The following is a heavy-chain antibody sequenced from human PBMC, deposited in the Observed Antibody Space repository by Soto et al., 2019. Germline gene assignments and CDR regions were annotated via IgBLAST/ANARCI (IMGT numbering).Heavy chain of an antibody. CDR2: ISSTSSFI. V-gene: IGHV3-21*01. CDR3: GGALRYCSGGICHPPAYEFVY. Sequence: EVQLVESGGGLVKPGGSLRVSCAASGFTFSTYNMNWVRQAPGKGLEWVSSISSTSSFIYYADSVKGRFTISRDNAKSSLSRHMHRLRAADTSVYYCGGALRYCSGGICHPPAYEFVYWGQGTVVAVSS. CDR1: GFTFSTYN. J-gene: IGHJ4*02. D-gene: IGHD2-15*01.